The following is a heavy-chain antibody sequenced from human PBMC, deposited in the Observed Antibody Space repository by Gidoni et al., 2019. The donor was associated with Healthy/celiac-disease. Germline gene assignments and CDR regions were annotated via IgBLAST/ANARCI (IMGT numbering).Heavy chain of an antibody. CDR1: GYTFTSYY. D-gene: IGHD3-22*01. V-gene: IGHV1-46*01. CDR2: IHPSGGST. Sequence: QVQLVQSGAEVKKPGASVKVSCKASGYTFTSYYMHWVRQAPGQGLEWMGIIHPSGGSTSYAQKFQGRVTMTRDKSTSTVYMELSSLRSEDTAVYYCARERAVVEFDYWGQGTLVTVSS. CDR3: ARERAVVEFDY. J-gene: IGHJ4*02.